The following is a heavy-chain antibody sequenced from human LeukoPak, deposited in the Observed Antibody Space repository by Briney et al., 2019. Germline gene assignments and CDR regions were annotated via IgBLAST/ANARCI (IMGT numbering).Heavy chain of an antibody. CDR3: AREGELSPWYFDL. CDR2: IYNTGVG. D-gene: IGHD3-16*01. CDR1: GDSISGSSYF. J-gene: IGHJ2*01. Sequence: PSETLSLTCTVSGDSISGSSYFWGWIRQPPGKALEWIGNIYNTGVGYQNPSLKSRVTISVDTSKNQFSLKLTSVTAADTPLYYCAREGELSPWYFDLWGRGTLVTVSS. V-gene: IGHV4-39*02.